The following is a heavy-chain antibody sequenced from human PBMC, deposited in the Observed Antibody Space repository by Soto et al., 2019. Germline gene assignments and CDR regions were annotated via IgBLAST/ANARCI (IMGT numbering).Heavy chain of an antibody. CDR2: IYYSGST. CDR3: ARESSTSCNRGSY. D-gene: IGHD2-2*01. J-gene: IGHJ4*02. V-gene: IGHV4-59*01. Sequence: QVQLQESGPGLVKPSETLSLTCTVSGGSISSYYWSWIRQPPGKGLEWIGYIYYSGSTNYNPSLKSRVTISVDTSKNQFSLKLSSVTAADTAVYYCARESSTSCNRGSYWGQGTLVTVSS. CDR1: GGSISSYY.